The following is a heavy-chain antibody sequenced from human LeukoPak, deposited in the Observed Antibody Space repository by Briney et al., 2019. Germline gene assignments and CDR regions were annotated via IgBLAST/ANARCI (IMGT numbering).Heavy chain of an antibody. J-gene: IGHJ5*02. D-gene: IGHD1-26*01. CDR3: GRDLGGRGGA. CDR1: GFTFSDYY. Sequence: GGSLRLSCAASGFTFSDYYMSWIRQAPGKGLEWVSYISSSSSYTNYADSVEGRFTISRDNAKDTLYLQMNSLRAEDTAVYYCGRDLGGRGGAWGQGTLVTVSS. CDR2: ISSSSSYT. V-gene: IGHV3-11*06.